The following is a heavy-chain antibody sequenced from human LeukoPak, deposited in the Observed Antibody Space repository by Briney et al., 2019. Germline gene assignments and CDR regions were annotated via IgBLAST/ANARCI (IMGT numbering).Heavy chain of an antibody. CDR1: GFTFSSYA. V-gene: IGHV3-21*01. Sequence: PGGSLRLSCAASGFTFSSYAMSWVRRAPGKGLEWVSSISSSSSYIYYADSVKGRFTISRDNAKNSLYLQMNSLRAEDTAVYYCAELGITMIGGVWGKGTTVTISS. CDR3: AELGITMIGGV. CDR2: ISSSSSYI. J-gene: IGHJ6*04. D-gene: IGHD3-10*02.